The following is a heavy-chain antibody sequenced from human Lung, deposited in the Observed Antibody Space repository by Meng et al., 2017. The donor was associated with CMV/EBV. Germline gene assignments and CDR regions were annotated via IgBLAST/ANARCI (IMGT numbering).Heavy chain of an antibody. D-gene: IGHD2-15*01. CDR3: ARARRVVGDYFDY. Sequence: SXAASGFTFSDYYMSWIRQAPGKGLEWVSYISSSGSTIYYADSVKGRFTISRDNAKNSLYLQMNSLRTEDTAVYDCARARRVVGDYFDYSGQGTLVTVSS. V-gene: IGHV3-11*01. J-gene: IGHJ4*02. CDR1: GFTFSDYY. CDR2: ISSSGSTI.